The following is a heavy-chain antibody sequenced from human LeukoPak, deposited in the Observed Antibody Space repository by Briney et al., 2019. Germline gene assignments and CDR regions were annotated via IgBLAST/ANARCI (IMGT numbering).Heavy chain of an antibody. CDR1: GFTVSSNY. V-gene: IGHV3-66*02. CDR2: IYSGGST. J-gene: IGHJ6*02. Sequence: GGSLRLSCAASGFTVSSNYKSWVRQAPGKGLEWVSVIYSGGSTYYADSVKGRFTISRDNSKNTLYLQMNSLRAEDTAVYYCATGEPYYYYGMDVWGQGTTVTVSS. CDR3: ATGEPYYYYGMDV.